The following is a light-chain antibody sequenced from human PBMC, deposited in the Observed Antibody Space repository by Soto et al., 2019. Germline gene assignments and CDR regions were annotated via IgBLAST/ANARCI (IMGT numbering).Light chain of an antibody. CDR1: QGISSY. Sequence: DIQLPQSPSFLSASVGDRVTITCRASQGISSYLAGYQQNPGKAPKLLIYAASTLQSGVPSRFSGSGSGTEFTLTISSLQPEDFATYYCQQLNSYPLFGPGTKVDIK. CDR3: QQLNSYPL. V-gene: IGKV1-9*01. CDR2: AAS. J-gene: IGKJ3*01.